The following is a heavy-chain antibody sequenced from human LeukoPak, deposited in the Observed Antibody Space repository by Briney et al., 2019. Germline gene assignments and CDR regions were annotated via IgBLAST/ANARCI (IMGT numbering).Heavy chain of an antibody. V-gene: IGHV3-9*01. J-gene: IGHJ4*02. CDR1: GFTCDDYA. D-gene: IGHD1-26*01. CDR2: ISWNSGSI. CDR3: AKDLSGSYPYYFDY. Sequence: GGSLRRSCAASGFTCDDYAMHWVRQAPGKGLEWVSGISWNSGSIGYADSVKGRFTISRDNAKNSLYLQMNSLRAEDTALYYCAKDLSGSYPYYFDYWGQGTLVTVSS.